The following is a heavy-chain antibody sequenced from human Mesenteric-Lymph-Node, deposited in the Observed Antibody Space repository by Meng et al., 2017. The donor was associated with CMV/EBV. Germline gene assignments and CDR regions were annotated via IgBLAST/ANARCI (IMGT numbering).Heavy chain of an antibody. CDR3: AKEELRDFYFGVDV. V-gene: IGHV3-20*04. Sequence: GESLKISCSASGFMIDNYDMNWVRQAPGKGLEWVAGLDWIGRGTRYADSVEGRFTISRDDNKNSLYLEMNSLRVEDTALYYCAKEELRDFYFGVDVWGQGTTVTVSS. CDR2: LDWIGRGT. D-gene: IGHD3-10*01. CDR1: GFMIDNYD. J-gene: IGHJ6*02.